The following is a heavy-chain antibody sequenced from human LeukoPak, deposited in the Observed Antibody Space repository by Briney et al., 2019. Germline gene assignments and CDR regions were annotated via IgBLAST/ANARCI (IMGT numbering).Heavy chain of an antibody. J-gene: IGHJ3*01. CDR3: ARRGDDSSLVAFDV. V-gene: IGHV5-51*01. CDR1: GYRFTNYW. Sequence: GESLKISCKGSGYRFTNYWIGWVRQMPGKGLEWMGIVNPGDSDTRYSPSFLGQVTISADTSITTAYLQWSSLKASDNGMYYCARRGDDSSLVAFDVWGQGTMVTVSS. D-gene: IGHD5-12*01. CDR2: VNPGDSDT.